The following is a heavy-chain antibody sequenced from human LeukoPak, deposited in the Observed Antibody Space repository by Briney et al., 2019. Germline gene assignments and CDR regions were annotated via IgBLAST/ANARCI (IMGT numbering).Heavy chain of an antibody. CDR2: ISGSGGST. CDR1: GFAFSSYA. CDR3: TKTQAVAGTNWFDP. Sequence: PGGSLRLSCAASGFAFSSYALSWVRQAPGKGLEWVSAISGSGGSTYYADSVKGRFTISRDNSKNTLFLQMNSLRTEDTAVYYCTKTQAVAGTNWFDPWGQGTLVTVSS. D-gene: IGHD6-19*01. V-gene: IGHV3-23*01. J-gene: IGHJ5*02.